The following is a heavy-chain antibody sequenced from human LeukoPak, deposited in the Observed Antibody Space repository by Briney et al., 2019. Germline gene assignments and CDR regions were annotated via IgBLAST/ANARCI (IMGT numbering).Heavy chain of an antibody. Sequence: PSETLSLTCTVSGGSISSYYWSWIRQPAGKGLEWIGRIYTSGSTKYNPSLKSRVTMSVDTSKNQFSLKLSSVTAADTAVYYCARGRGDCSGGSCPFTTYMDVWGKGTTVTVSS. CDR2: IYTSGST. D-gene: IGHD2-15*01. CDR1: GGSISSYY. J-gene: IGHJ6*03. CDR3: ARGRGDCSGGSCPFTTYMDV. V-gene: IGHV4-4*07.